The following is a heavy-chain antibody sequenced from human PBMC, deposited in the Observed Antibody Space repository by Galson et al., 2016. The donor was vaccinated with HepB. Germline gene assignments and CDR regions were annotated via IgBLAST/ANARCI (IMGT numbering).Heavy chain of an antibody. Sequence: SVKVSCKASGYIFANYGVSWVRQAPGQGLEWMGIINPSGGSTSYAQKFQGRVTMTRDTSTSTVYMELSSLRSEDTAVYYCARNWGYDDSSGYSLKRGFDPWGQGTLVTVSS. CDR1: GYIFANYG. CDR3: ARNWGYDDSSGYSLKRGFDP. CDR2: INPSGGST. D-gene: IGHD3-22*01. J-gene: IGHJ5*02. V-gene: IGHV1-46*01.